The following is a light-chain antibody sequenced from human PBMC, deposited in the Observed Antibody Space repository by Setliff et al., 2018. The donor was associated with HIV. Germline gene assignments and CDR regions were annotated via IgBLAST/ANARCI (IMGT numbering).Light chain of an antibody. Sequence: QSALTQPASVSGSPGQSITISCTGTTNDIGAYNFVSWYQHHAGTAPKLIIYEVTNRPSGVSNRFSGPKSGHMASLTISGLQAEDEADYFCNAFTYSRTWVFGGGTKVTVL. V-gene: IGLV2-14*01. J-gene: IGLJ3*02. CDR1: TNDIGAYNF. CDR2: EVT. CDR3: NAFTYSRTWV.